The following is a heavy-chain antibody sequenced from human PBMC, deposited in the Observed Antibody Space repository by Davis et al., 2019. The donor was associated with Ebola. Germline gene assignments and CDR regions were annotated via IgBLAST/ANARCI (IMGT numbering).Heavy chain of an antibody. Sequence: GESLKISCAASGFIFSNYWMHWVRQAPGKGLVWVSRINTDGSSTTYADSVKGRFTISRDNAKNTLYLQVNSLRAEDTAVYYCARDRYSSLFFDYWGQGALVTVSS. D-gene: IGHD6-19*01. V-gene: IGHV3-74*01. CDR3: ARDRYSSLFFDY. CDR1: GFIFSNYW. J-gene: IGHJ4*02. CDR2: INTDGSST.